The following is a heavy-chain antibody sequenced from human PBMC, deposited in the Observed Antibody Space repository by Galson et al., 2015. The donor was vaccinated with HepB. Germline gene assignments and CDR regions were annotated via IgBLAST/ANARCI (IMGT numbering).Heavy chain of an antibody. D-gene: IGHD3-10*01. J-gene: IGHJ5*02. CDR3: ARGASPYYYGSGSYNWFDP. V-gene: IGHV3-33*08. CDR2: IWYDGSNK. CDR1: GFTFSRYG. Sequence: SLRLSCAASGFTFSRYGMHWVRQAPGKGLEWVAVIWYDGSNKYYADSVKGRFTISRDNSKNALYLQMNSLGAEDTAVYYCARGASPYYYGSGSYNWFDPWGQGTLVTVSS.